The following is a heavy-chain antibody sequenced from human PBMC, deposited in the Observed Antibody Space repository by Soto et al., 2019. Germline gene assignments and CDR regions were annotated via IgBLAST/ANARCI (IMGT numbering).Heavy chain of an antibody. CDR3: ARSIDP. CDR2: IYYSGST. V-gene: IGHV4-59*08. J-gene: IGHJ5*02. CDR1: GGSISTFY. Sequence: PSETLSLTCTVSGGSISTFYWSWIRQPPGKGLEWIGNIYYSGSTKYNPSLKSRVTISVDTSKKQFSLKLSSVTAADTAVYYCARSIDPWGQGTLVTVSS.